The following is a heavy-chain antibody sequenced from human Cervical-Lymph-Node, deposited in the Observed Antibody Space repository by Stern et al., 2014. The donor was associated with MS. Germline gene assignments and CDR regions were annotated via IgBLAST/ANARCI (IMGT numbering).Heavy chain of an antibody. CDR1: RGSISSYF. Sequence: QLQLQESGPGLVKPSEALSLTCSVSRGSISSYFWTWIRQPPGQGLEWIGYVNHNGDADYNSSPRVRVTISLDAGRNRLSLKLTSVTVADTAVYYCARVNRVVVATHYYYGMDVWGQGTTVTVSS. J-gene: IGHJ6*02. CDR2: VNHNGDA. D-gene: IGHD2-21*01. CDR3: ARVNRVVVATHYYYGMDV. V-gene: IGHV4-59*01.